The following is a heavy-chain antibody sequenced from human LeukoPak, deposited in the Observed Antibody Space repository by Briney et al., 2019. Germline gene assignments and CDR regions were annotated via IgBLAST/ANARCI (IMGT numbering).Heavy chain of an antibody. V-gene: IGHV4-59*01. J-gene: IGHJ4*02. CDR1: GDSFIGSY. CDR3: ARRRYFDSTGYNPSHYFDY. Sequence: PSETLSLICAVSGDSFIGSYWSWIRQAPGKGLEWIGYIYHPVDTSYNPSLQSRVTISADISKKQFSLRMTSVTAADTAVYYCARRRYFDSTGYNPSHYFDYWGQGILVTVSS. D-gene: IGHD3-22*01. CDR2: IYHPVDT.